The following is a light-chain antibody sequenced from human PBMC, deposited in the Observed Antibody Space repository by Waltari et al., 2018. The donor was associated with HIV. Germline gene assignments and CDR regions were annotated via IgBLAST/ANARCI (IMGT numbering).Light chain of an antibody. Sequence: QSVLTQPPSASGALGQRVSIFCSGSSSNIGSNTVNWYQHLPGATPKLLIYGNDQWPSGVPDRFSGSKSGTSASLAISGLLSEDEGDYYCATWDDSLKGVIFGGGTKLTVL. CDR3: ATWDDSLKGVI. J-gene: IGLJ2*01. CDR2: GND. CDR1: SSNIGSNT. V-gene: IGLV1-44*01.